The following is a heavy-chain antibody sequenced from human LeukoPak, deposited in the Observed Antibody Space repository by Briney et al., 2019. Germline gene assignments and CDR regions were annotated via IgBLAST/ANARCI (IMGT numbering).Heavy chain of an antibody. CDR1: GFTFSGHW. V-gene: IGHV3-23*01. CDR2: ISNTGRAT. Sequence: GGSLRLSCAASGFTFSGHWMHWVRQAPGEGLEWLSGISNTGRATDYADSIKGRFTISRDNSKNTVFLQMNSLRAEDTAEYFCAHQVPPNDEFFDHWGQGTLVTVSS. CDR3: AHQVPPNDEFFDH. J-gene: IGHJ5*02.